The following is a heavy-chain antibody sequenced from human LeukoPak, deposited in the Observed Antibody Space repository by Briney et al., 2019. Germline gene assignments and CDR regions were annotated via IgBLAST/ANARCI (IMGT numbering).Heavy chain of an antibody. J-gene: IGHJ4*02. D-gene: IGHD3-16*02. CDR3: ARDHYDYVWGSYRYTLDY. CDR1: GYTFASYY. CDR2: INPSGGST. V-gene: IGHV1-46*01. Sequence: GASVRVSCKASGYTFASYYMHWVQQAPGQGLEWMGIINPSGGSTSYAQKFQGRVTMTRDTSTSTVYMELSSLRSEDTAVYYCARDHYDYVWGSYRYTLDYWGQGTLVIVSS.